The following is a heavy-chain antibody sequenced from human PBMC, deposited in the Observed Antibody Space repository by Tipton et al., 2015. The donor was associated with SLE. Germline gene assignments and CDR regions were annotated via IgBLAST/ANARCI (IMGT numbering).Heavy chain of an antibody. D-gene: IGHD3-9*01. Sequence: LRLSCTVSGGSISGGGYSWSWIRQSPGKGLEWIGSLYQSGSIHYNPSLKSRVTISVDTSKNQFSLKLSSVTAADTAVYYCARAGILTGYYPYFDYWGQGTLVTVSS. V-gene: IGHV4-30-2*06. J-gene: IGHJ4*02. CDR3: ARAGILTGYYPYFDY. CDR2: LYQSGSI. CDR1: GGSISGGGYS.